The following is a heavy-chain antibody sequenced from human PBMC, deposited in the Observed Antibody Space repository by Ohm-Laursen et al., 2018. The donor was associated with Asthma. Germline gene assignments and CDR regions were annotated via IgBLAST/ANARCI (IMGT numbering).Heavy chain of an antibody. CDR3: ARGKFGVVID. V-gene: IGHV4-59*01. CDR1: GGSISSYY. J-gene: IGHJ4*02. D-gene: IGHD3-3*01. Sequence: TLSLTCTVSGGSISSYYWSWIRQPPGKGLEWIGYIYYSGSTNYNPSLKSRVTISVDTSKNQFSLKLSSVTAADTAVYYCARGKFGVVIDWGQGTLVTVSS. CDR2: IYYSGST.